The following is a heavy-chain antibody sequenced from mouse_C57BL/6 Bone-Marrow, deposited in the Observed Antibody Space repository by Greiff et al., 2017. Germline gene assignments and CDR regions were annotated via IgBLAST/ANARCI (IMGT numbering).Heavy chain of an antibody. CDR1: GYTFTSYT. CDR3: TRTYGNYPYYYAMDY. CDR2: INPSSGYT. V-gene: IGHV1-4*01. Sequence: VQLQQSGAELARPGASVKMSCKASGYTFTSYTMHWVKQRPGQGLEWIGYINPSSGYTTYNQKFKDKATLTADKSSSTAYMQLSSLTSEDSAVYYCTRTYGNYPYYYAMDYWGQGTSVTVSS. D-gene: IGHD2-1*01. J-gene: IGHJ4*01.